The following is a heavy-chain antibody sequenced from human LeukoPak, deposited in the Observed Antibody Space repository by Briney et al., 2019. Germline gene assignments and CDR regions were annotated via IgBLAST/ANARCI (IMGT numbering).Heavy chain of an antibody. CDR2: ISYDGSNK. J-gene: IGHJ4*02. CDR1: GFTFSSYA. D-gene: IGHD3-10*01. Sequence: GRSLRLSCAASGFTFSSYAMHWVRQAPGKGLEWVAVISYDGSNKYYADSVKGRFTISRDNSKNTLYLQMNSLRVDDTAVYYCESGGLWCGEFMGEYWGQGTPVTVSS. V-gene: IGHV3-30*04. CDR3: ESGGLWCGEFMGEY.